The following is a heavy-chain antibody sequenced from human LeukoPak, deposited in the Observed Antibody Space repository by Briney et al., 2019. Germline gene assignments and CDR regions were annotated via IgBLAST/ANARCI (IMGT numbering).Heavy chain of an antibody. CDR2: IYYRGTT. CDR1: GGSISISSYY. CDR3: ARRIDGYNYDY. D-gene: IGHD5-24*01. J-gene: IGHJ4*02. Sequence: PSETLSLTCTASGGSISISSYYWDWIRQPPGKGLEWIGSIYYRGTTYYNPSLKSRVTISVDTSKNHFSLQLNSVTATDTAVYYCARRIDGYNYDYWGQGTLVSVSS. V-gene: IGHV4-39*02.